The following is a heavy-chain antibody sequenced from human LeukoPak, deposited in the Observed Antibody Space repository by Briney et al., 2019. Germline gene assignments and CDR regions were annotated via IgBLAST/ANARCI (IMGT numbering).Heavy chain of an antibody. V-gene: IGHV1-2*02. CDR3: ARLEMATNSGASDI. CDR2: INPNSGGT. Sequence: ASVKVSCKASGYAFTSYDINWVRQATGHALEWMGWINPNSGGTNYAQKFQGRVTMTRDTSISTAYMELSRLRSDDTAVYYCARLEMATNSGASDIWGQGTMVTVSS. D-gene: IGHD5-24*01. CDR1: GYAFTSYD. J-gene: IGHJ3*02.